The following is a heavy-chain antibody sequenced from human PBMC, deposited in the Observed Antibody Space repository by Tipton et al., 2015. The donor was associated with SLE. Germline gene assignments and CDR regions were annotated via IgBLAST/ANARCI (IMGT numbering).Heavy chain of an antibody. CDR1: GGSISSGGYY. D-gene: IGHD6-6*01. J-gene: IGHJ6*02. Sequence: LRLSCTVSGGSISSGGYYWSWIRQHPGKGLEWIGYIYYSGSTYYNPSLKSRVTISVDTSKNQFSLKLSSVTAADTAVYYCARDPAARRGMDVWGQGTTVTVSS. V-gene: IGHV4-31*02. CDR2: IYYSGST. CDR3: ARDPAARRGMDV.